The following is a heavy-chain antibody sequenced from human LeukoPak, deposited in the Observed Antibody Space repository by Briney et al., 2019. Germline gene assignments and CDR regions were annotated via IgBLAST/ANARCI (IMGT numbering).Heavy chain of an antibody. CDR2: INPNSGGT. V-gene: IGHV1-2*02. D-gene: IGHD3-22*01. CDR1: GYTFTGYY. J-gene: IGHJ3*02. CDR3: ARVRTEYYYDSSGYYNDAFDI. Sequence: ASVKVSCKASGYTFTGYYMHWVRQAPGQGLEWMGWINPNSGGTNYAQKFQGRVTMTRDTSISTAYMELSRLRSDDTAVYYCARVRTEYYYDSSGYYNDAFDIWGQGTMVTVSS.